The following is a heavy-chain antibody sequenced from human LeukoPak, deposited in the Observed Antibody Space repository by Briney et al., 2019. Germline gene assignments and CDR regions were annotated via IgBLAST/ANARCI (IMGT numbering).Heavy chain of an antibody. CDR1: GFTFSDYY. CDR2: ISSRANTI. CDR3: ARSHHDFWSGKYYYYYMDI. Sequence: PGGSLRLSCATSGFTFSDYYMTWLRQAPGKGLEWLSYISSRANTIYYADSVKGRFTISRDNAKNSLYLQMNSLRAEDTAVYYCARSHHDFWSGKYYYYYMDIWGNGTTVTVSS. V-gene: IGHV3-11*04. J-gene: IGHJ6*03. D-gene: IGHD3-3*01.